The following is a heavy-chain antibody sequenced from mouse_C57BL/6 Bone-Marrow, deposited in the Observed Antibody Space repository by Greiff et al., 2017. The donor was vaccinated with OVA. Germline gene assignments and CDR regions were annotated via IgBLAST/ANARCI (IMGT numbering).Heavy chain of an antibody. J-gene: IGHJ1*03. CDR3: ARFYYGNWGYFDV. V-gene: IGHV1-64*01. CDR1: GYTFTSYW. Sequence: QVQLQQPGAELVKPGASVKLSCKASGYTFTSYWMHWVKQRPGQGLEWIGMIHPNSGSTNYNEKFKSKATLTVDKSSSTAYMQLSSLTSEDSAVYYCARFYYGNWGYFDVWGTGTTVTVSS. D-gene: IGHD2-1*01. CDR2: IHPNSGST.